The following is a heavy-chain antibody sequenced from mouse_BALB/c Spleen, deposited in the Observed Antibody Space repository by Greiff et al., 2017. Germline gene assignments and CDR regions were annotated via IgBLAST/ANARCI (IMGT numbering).Heavy chain of an antibody. CDR1: GFTFSSYA. V-gene: IGHV5-9-4*01. D-gene: IGHD2-4*01. CDR2: ISSGGSYT. J-gene: IGHJ3*01. CDR3: ARDYDYDRAY. Sequence: DVKLVESGGGLVKPGGSLKLSCAASGFTFSSYAMSWVRQSPEKRLEWVAEISSGGSYTYYPDTVTGRFTISRDNAKNTLYLEMSSLRSEDTAMYYCARDYDYDRAYWGQGTLVTVSA.